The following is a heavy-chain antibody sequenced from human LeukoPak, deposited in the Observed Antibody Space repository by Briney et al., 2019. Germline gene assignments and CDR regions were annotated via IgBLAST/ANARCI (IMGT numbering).Heavy chain of an antibody. CDR1: RGSISSYY. CDR3: ARRVVPAARGGYYFDY. CDR2: IYYSGST. Sequence: SETLSLTCTVSRGSISSYYWSWIRQPPGKGLEWIGYIYYSGSTNYNPSLKSRVTISVDTSKNQFSLKLSSVTAADTAVYYCARRVVPAARGGYYFDYWGQGTLVTVSS. J-gene: IGHJ4*02. V-gene: IGHV4-59*01. D-gene: IGHD2-2*01.